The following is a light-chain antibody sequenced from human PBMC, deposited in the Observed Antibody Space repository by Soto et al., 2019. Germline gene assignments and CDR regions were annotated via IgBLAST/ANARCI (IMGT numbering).Light chain of an antibody. V-gene: IGKV1-5*03. Sequence: DIQMTQSPSPLSASVGDTVTITCRASQNINSWLAWYQQRPGKAPNLLIHKASSLQGGVPSRFSGSSSGTEFTLTISSLQPDDIATYFCLQYNVYPLTCGGGTKLEI. CDR1: QNINSW. J-gene: IGKJ4*01. CDR3: LQYNVYPLT. CDR2: KAS.